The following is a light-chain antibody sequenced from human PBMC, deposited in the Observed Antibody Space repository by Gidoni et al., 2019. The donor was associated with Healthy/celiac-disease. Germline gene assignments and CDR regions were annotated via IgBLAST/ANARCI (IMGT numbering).Light chain of an antibody. CDR3: QQYGSSPG. CDR1: QSVSSSY. Sequence: EIVLTQSPGTLSLSPGERATLSCRASQSVSSSYLAWYQQKPGQAPRLLIYGASSRATGIPDRFSGSGSGTDFTLTISRLEPEDFAVYYCQQYGSSPGFGQXTKLEIK. CDR2: GAS. V-gene: IGKV3-20*01. J-gene: IGKJ2*03.